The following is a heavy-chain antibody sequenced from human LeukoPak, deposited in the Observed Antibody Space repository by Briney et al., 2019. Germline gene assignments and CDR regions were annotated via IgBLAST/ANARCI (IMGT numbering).Heavy chain of an antibody. Sequence: GGSLRLSCAASGFSFNTYSMNWVRQAPGKGQEWVASISGDGRATYHADSVKGRFTISRDNAKRSLYLQMNSLTAEDTAVYYCARVGRGWLQLDSLEYWGLGTLVTVSS. CDR2: ISGDGRAT. CDR3: ARVGRGWLQLDSLEY. J-gene: IGHJ4*02. D-gene: IGHD5-24*01. CDR1: GFSFNTYS. V-gene: IGHV3-21*01.